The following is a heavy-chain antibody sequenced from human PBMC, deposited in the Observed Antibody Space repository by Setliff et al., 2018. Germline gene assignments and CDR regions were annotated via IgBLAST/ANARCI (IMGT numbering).Heavy chain of an antibody. V-gene: IGHV3-7*03. J-gene: IGHJ5*02. Sequence: GGSLRLSCAASGFSFSGYWMSWVRQAPGKGLEWVANIKQDGSDIYYLDSVKGRFTISRDNAKNSLYLQMNSLRAEDTAFYYCARDLEVAVASGHCFDPWGQGTLVTVSS. CDR1: GFSFSGYW. D-gene: IGHD6-19*01. CDR3: ARDLEVAVASGHCFDP. CDR2: IKQDGSDI.